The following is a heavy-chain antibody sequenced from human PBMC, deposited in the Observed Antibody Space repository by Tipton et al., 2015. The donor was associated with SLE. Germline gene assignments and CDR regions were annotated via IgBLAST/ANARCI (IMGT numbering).Heavy chain of an antibody. D-gene: IGHD6-13*01. CDR3: ARSKGSSWYEGSKNYFDY. CDR2: ISGYNGNT. Sequence: QLVQSGAEVKKPGASVKVSCKTSGYTFASYGISWVRQAPGQGLEWMGWISGYNGNTDYAAKFQGRVTMTTDTSTNTAHMELRGLRSDDTAVYYCARSKGSSWYEGSKNYFDYWGQGTLVIVSS. V-gene: IGHV1-18*01. CDR1: GYTFASYG. J-gene: IGHJ4*02.